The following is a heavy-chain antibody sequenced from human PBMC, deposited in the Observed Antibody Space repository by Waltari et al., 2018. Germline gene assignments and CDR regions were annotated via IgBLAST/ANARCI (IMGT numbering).Heavy chain of an antibody. V-gene: IGHV1-69*02. CDR2: IIPSLGIA. CDR1: GGTFSSYT. Sequence: QVQLVQSGAEVKKPGSSVKVSCKASGGTFSSYTISWVRQAPGQGLEWMGRIIPSLGIANYAQKFQGRVTITADKSTSTAYMELSSLRSEDTAVYYCARFGDYGDYVGVDYWGQGTLVTVSS. D-gene: IGHD4-17*01. CDR3: ARFGDYGDYVGVDY. J-gene: IGHJ4*02.